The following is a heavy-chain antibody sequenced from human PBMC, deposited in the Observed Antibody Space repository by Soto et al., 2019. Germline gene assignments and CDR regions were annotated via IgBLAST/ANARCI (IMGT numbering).Heavy chain of an antibody. CDR3: AREGFGTLHGLVDV. V-gene: IGHV4-59*12. CDR1: GGSISSYY. D-gene: IGHD3-10*01. CDR2: VHHSWGA. J-gene: IGHJ6*02. Sequence: QVQLQESGPGLVKPSETLSLSCTVSGGSISSYYWSWFRQPQGKRLEWIGYVHHSWGASYNPFIQSRVAISLDTSKSQFPLKVTSVTATDAAVHYCAREGFGTLHGLVDVCGQGTTVTVSS.